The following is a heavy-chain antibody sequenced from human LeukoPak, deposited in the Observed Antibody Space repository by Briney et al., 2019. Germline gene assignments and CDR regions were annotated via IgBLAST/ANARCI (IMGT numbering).Heavy chain of an antibody. CDR1: GFTFSDYY. CDR2: ISSSDSTI. J-gene: IGHJ6*03. V-gene: IGHV3-11*01. Sequence: GGSLRLSCAASGFTFSDYYMSWIRQAPGKGLEWVSYISSSDSTIYYADSVKGRFTISRDNAKNSLFLQMNSLRVEDTAVYYCAKNGALNWMPSYYYYYMDVWGQGTTVTVSS. CDR3: AKNGALNWMPSYYYYYMDV. D-gene: IGHD1-1*01.